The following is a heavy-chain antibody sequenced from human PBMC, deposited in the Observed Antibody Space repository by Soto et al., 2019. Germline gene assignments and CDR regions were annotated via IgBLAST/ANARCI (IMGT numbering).Heavy chain of an antibody. CDR3: ARAMVRGHFGY. V-gene: IGHV4-34*01. Sequence: ETLSLTCAVYGGSFSGYYWSWIRQPPGKGMEWIGEINHSGSTNYNPSLKSRVTISVDTSKNQFSLKLSSVTAADTTVYYCARAMVRGHFGYWGQGTLVTVSS. CDR2: INHSGST. CDR1: GGSFSGYY. D-gene: IGHD3-10*01. J-gene: IGHJ4*02.